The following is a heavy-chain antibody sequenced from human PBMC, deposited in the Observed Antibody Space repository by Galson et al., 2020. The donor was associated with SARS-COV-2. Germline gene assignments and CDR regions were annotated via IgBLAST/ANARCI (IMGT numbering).Heavy chain of an antibody. CDR2: VYYTGST. Sequence: SETLSLTCTVSGGSISSHYWNWIRQPPGKPLEWIGHVYYTGSTTYNPSLKSRVTISVDTSKNQFSLKLNSVTAADTAVYFCARATQWLKFGYGLDVWGQGTTVTVSS. V-gene: IGHV4-59*08. D-gene: IGHD6-19*01. CDR3: ARATQWLKFGYGLDV. CDR1: GGSISSHY. J-gene: IGHJ6*02.